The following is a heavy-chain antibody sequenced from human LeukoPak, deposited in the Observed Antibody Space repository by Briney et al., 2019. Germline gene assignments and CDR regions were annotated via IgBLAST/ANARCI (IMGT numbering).Heavy chain of an antibody. Sequence: PSETLSLTCTVSGDSMRSYYWSWIRQPPGKGLEWIGYIYYSGSTTYNPSLKSRVTISIDTPKNQFSLRLSSVTAADTAVYYCARDSIDWVAQPFDPWGQGILVTVSS. J-gene: IGHJ5*02. D-gene: IGHD5-12*01. CDR3: ARDSIDWVAQPFDP. CDR1: GDSMRSYY. CDR2: IYYSGST. V-gene: IGHV4-59*01.